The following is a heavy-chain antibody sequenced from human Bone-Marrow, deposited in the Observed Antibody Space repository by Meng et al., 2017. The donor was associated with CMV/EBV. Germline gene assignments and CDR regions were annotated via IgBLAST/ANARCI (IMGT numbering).Heavy chain of an antibody. V-gene: IGHV1-18*01. J-gene: IGHJ5*02. CDR1: GYIFTNYG. Sequence: ASVKVSCKASGYIFTNYGVSWVRQAPGQGLEWMGWISAYNGNTNFAQKFQGRVTMTTDTSTSTAYMELRSLRSDDTAVYYCARVRNLYCSSTSCNIGGWFDPWGQGTRVTVSS. D-gene: IGHD2-2*01. CDR2: ISAYNGNT. CDR3: ARVRNLYCSSTSCNIGGWFDP.